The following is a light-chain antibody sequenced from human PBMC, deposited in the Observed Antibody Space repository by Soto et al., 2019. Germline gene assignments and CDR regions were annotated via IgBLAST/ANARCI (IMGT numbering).Light chain of an antibody. V-gene: IGLV2-23*01. J-gene: IGLJ2*01. CDR3: SSYAGRSTVV. Sequence: QSVVTQPASVSGSPGQSITISCTGTSSDVGSYNLVSWYQQHPGKAPKLMIYEGSKRPSGVSNRFSGSKSGNTASLTISGLQAEDEADYYCSSYAGRSTVVFGGGTQLTVL. CDR2: EGS. CDR1: SSDVGSYNL.